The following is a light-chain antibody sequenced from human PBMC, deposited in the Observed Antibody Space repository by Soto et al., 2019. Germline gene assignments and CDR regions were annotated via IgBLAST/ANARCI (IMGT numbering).Light chain of an antibody. V-gene: IGKV1-39*01. J-gene: IGKJ2*01. CDR3: QQSYGTPFT. CDR1: QRISSY. Sequence: DIQMTQSPSSLSASVGDRVNITCRASQRISSYLNWYQQRPGKAPKVLIKTVSSLQSGVPSRFNGSGSGTDFTLTISALQPEDFATYYCQQSYGTPFTFGQGTKLEIK. CDR2: TVS.